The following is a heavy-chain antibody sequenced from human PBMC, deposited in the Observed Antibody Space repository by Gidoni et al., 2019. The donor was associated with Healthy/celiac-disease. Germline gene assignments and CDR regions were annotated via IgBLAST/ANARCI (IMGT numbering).Heavy chain of an antibody. V-gene: IGHV3-30*18. CDR3: AKAGYDFWSGPQYYFDY. CDR2: ISYDGSNK. D-gene: IGHD3-3*01. CDR1: GFTFISYG. J-gene: IGHJ4*02. Sequence: QVQLVESGGGVVQPGRSLRLSCAASGFTFISYGMHWVRPAPGKGLEWVAVISYDGSNKYYADSVKGRFTISRDNSKNTLYLQMNSLRAEDTAVYYCAKAGYDFWSGPQYYFDYWGQGTLVTVSS.